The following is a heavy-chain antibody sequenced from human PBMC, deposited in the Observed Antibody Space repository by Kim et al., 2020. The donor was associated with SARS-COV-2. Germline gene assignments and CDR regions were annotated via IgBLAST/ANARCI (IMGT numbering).Heavy chain of an antibody. V-gene: IGHV5-51*01. CDR1: GYSFTSYW. CDR3: ASPGYSGYEGAFDI. J-gene: IGHJ3*02. Sequence: GESLKISCKGSGYSFTSYWIGWVRQMPGKGLEWMAIIYPGDYDTRYSPSFQGQVTISADKSISTADLQWRSLKASDTAMYYCASPGYSGYEGAFDIWGQGTMVTVSS. D-gene: IGHD5-12*01. CDR2: IYPGDYDT.